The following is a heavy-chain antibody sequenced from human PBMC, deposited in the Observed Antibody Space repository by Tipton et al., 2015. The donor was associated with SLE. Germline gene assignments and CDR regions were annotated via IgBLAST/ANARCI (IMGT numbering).Heavy chain of an antibody. CDR1: GFTFSSYG. V-gene: IGHV3-30*02. CDR3: VKEGDY. J-gene: IGHJ4*02. Sequence: GSLRLSCAASGFTFSSYGMHWVRQAPGKGLEWVAFIRCDGSNKYYADSVKGRFTISRDNSKNTLYLQMSSLRAEDTAVYYCVKEGDYWGQGTLVTVSS. CDR2: IRCDGSNK.